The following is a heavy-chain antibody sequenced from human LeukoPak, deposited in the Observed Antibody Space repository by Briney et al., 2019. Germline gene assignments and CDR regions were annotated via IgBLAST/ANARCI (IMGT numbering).Heavy chain of an antibody. CDR1: GGSISSGGYY. J-gene: IGHJ4*02. V-gene: IGHV4-31*03. CDR2: IYYSGST. CDR3: ARGVIYYDSSGFDY. Sequence: PQTLSLTCTVSGGSISSGGYYWSWIRQHPGKGLEWIGYIYYSGSTYYNPSLKSRVTISVDTSKNQFSLKLSSVTAADTAVYYCARGVIYYDSSGFDYWGQGTLVTVSS. D-gene: IGHD3-22*01.